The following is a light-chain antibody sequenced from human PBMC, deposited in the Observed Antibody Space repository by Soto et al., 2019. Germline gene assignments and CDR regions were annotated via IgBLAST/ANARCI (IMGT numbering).Light chain of an antibody. V-gene: IGKV1-9*01. J-gene: IGKJ5*01. CDR2: AAS. CDR1: QGISSY. CDR3: QQLNSYPLIT. Sequence: IQLTQSPSSLSASVGDRVTITCRASQGISSYLAWHQQKPGKAPKLLIYAASTLQSGVPSRFSGSGSGTDFTLTISSLQPEDFATYYCQQLNSYPLITFGQGTRLEIK.